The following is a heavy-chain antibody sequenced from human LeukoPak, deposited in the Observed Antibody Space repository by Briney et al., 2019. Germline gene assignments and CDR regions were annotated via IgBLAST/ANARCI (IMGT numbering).Heavy chain of an antibody. CDR1: GFTFSYYT. V-gene: IGHV3-30-3*01. D-gene: IGHD3-22*01. CDR3: ARVLNYYDSSGYYFSY. CDR2: ISYDGSNE. J-gene: IGHJ4*02. Sequence: GGSLRLSCAASGFTFSYYTMHWVRQAPGKGLEWVAVISYDGSNEYYADSVKGRFTISRDNSKNTLYLQMNSLRVEDTAVYYCARVLNYYDSSGYYFSYWGQGTLVTVSS.